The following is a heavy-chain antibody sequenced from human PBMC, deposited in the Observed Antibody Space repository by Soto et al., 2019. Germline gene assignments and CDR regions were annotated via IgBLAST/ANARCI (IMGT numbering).Heavy chain of an antibody. D-gene: IGHD2-21*02. CDR3: ARDSYCGGDCSDAEYFQH. CDR2: ISAYNGNT. V-gene: IGHV1-18*01. Sequence: ASVKVSCKASGYTFTSYAMHWVRQAPGQGLEWMGWISAYNGNTNYAQKLQGRVTMTTDTSTSTAYTELRSLRSDDTAVYYCARDSYCGGDCSDAEYFQHWGQGTLVTVSS. J-gene: IGHJ1*01. CDR1: GYTFTSYA.